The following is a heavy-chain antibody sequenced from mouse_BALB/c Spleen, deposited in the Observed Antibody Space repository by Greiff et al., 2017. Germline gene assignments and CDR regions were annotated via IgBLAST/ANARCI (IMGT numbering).Heavy chain of an antibody. J-gene: IGHJ2*01. CDR2: IWAGGST. CDR1: GFSLTSYG. CDR3: ARDGGLTGKGFDY. D-gene: IGHD4-1*01. Sequence: VQLQQSGPGLVAPSQSLSITCTVSGFSLTSYGVHWVRQPPGKGLEWLGVIWAGGSTNYNSALMSRLSISKDNSKSQVFLKMNSLQTDDTAMYYCARDGGLTGKGFDYWGQGTTLTVSS. V-gene: IGHV2-9*02.